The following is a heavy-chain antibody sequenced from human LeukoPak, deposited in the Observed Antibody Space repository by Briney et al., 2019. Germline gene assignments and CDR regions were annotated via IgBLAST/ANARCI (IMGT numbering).Heavy chain of an antibody. Sequence: SETLSLTCTVSGGSVSSGSYYWSWIRQPPGTGLEWIGYIYHSGSTHFNPSLKSRVTISVDTSKNQFSLKLSSVTAADTAVYFCARGPDSSGYYYFDYWGQGTLVTVSS. CDR2: IYHSGST. D-gene: IGHD3-22*01. V-gene: IGHV4-30-4*08. CDR1: GGSVSSGSYY. J-gene: IGHJ4*02. CDR3: ARGPDSSGYYYFDY.